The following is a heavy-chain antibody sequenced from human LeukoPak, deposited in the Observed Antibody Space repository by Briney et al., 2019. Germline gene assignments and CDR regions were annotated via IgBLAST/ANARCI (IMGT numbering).Heavy chain of an antibody. D-gene: IGHD3-10*01. CDR3: ARGEAIWFGELPYFDY. CDR1: GGSISSGDYY. V-gene: IGHV4-30-4*01. J-gene: IGHJ4*02. CDR2: IYYSGST. Sequence: PSQTLSLTCTVSGGSISSGDYYWSWIRQPPGKGLEWIGYIYYSGSTYYNPSLKSRVTISVDTSKNQFSLKLSSVTAADTAVYYCARGEAIWFGELPYFDYWGQGTLVTVSS.